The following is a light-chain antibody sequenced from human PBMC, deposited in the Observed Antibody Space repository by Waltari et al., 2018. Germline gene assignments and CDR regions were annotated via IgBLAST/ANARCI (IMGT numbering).Light chain of an antibody. CDR3: QQSYSTLWT. V-gene: IGKV1-39*01. CDR1: QNITDD. CDR2: SGF. Sequence: DIQVTQSPSFLSASVGDRVTITCRASQNITDDLNWYQQKPAKAPKLLIYSGFNFKSWVPSRFSGSGSGTDFTLTISSLQPEDFATYYCQQSYSTLWTFGQGTKVEIK. J-gene: IGKJ1*01.